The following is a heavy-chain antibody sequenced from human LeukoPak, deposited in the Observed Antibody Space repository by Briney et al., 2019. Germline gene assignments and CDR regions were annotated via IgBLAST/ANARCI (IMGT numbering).Heavy chain of an antibody. CDR1: GGSISRYY. J-gene: IGHJ5*02. CDR2: IYYSGST. CDR3: ARDRPYDFWSGYYTGVIGFDP. Sequence: SGRLSLTFTGSGGSISRYYWSWIRQPPWKGLEGIGYIYYSGSTNYNPSLKSRVTISVDTSKNQFSLKLSSVTAADTAVYYCARDRPYDFWSGYYTGVIGFDPWGQGTLVTVSS. V-gene: IGHV4-59*01. D-gene: IGHD3-3*01.